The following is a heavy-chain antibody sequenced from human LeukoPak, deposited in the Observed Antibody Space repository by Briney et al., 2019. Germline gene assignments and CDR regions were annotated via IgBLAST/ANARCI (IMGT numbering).Heavy chain of an antibody. CDR3: ARDWGGSSDY. CDR2: ISSSGSTI. V-gene: IGHV3-11*01. CDR1: GGSISSYY. J-gene: IGHJ4*02. Sequence: LSLTCTVSGGSISSYYWSWIRQPPGKGLEWVSYISSSGSTIYYADSVKGRFTISRDNAKNSLYLQMNSLRAEDTAVYYCARDWGGSSDYWGQGTLVTVSS. D-gene: IGHD3-16*01.